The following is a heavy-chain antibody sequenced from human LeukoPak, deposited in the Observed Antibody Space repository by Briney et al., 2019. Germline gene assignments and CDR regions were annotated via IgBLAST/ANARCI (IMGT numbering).Heavy chain of an antibody. V-gene: IGHV5-10-1*01. J-gene: IGHJ6*02. D-gene: IGHD3-22*01. Sequence: GESLKISCKGSGYSFTSYWIGWVRQMPGKGLEWMGRIDPSDSYTNYSPSFQGHVTISADKSISAAYLQWSSLKASDTAMYYCARQITYYYDSSGYTQPDVWGQGTTVTVSS. CDR1: GYSFTSYW. CDR3: ARQITYYYDSSGYTQPDV. CDR2: IDPSDSYT.